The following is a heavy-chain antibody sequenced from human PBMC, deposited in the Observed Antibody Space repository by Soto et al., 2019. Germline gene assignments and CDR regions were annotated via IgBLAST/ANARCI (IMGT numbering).Heavy chain of an antibody. CDR2: INPATGAA. CDR1: GYPVTAYY. Sequence: QLHLVQSGAVVKKPGASVTVSCSASGYPVTAYYMHWVRQAPGRGLEWMGGINPATGAAKYTQTFRGRVPMTRDPSTSTVFMELSGLTSEDPAVFYCARGGGVGVAGSAAFEMWGQGTVVTVSS. CDR3: ARGGGVGVAGSAAFEM. J-gene: IGHJ3*02. V-gene: IGHV1-2*02. D-gene: IGHD3-3*01.